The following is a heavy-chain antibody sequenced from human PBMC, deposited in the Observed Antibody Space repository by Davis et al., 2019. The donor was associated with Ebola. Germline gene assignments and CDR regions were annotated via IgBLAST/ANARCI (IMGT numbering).Heavy chain of an antibody. CDR3: ARHGPGLLWFGESVD. V-gene: IGHV4-34*01. CDR1: GGSFSGYY. CDR2: IYHSGST. Sequence: SQTLSLTCAVYGGSFSGYYWSWIRQPPGKGLEWIGEIYHSGSTNYNPSLKSRVTISVDKSKNQFSLKLSSVTAADTAVYYCARHGPGLLWFGESVDWGQGTLVTVSS. J-gene: IGHJ4*02. D-gene: IGHD3-10*01.